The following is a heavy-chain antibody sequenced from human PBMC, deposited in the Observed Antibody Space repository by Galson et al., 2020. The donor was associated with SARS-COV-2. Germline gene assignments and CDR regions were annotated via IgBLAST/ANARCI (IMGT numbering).Heavy chain of an antibody. CDR1: GFTFSSYG. J-gene: IGHJ4*02. Sequence: GGSLRLSCAASGFTFSSYGMHWVRQAPGKGLEWVAIISYDGSNKYYADSVKGRFTISRDNSKNTLYLQMNSLRAEDTAVYYCAKETYYGSGSYDGSPHFDYWGQGTLVTVSS. CDR3: AKETYYGSGSYDGSPHFDY. D-gene: IGHD3-10*01. V-gene: IGHV3-30*18. CDR2: ISYDGSNK.